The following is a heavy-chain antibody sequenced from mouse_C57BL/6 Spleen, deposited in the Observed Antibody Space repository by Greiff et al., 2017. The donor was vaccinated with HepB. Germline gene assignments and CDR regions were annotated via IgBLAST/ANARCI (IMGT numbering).Heavy chain of an antibody. D-gene: IGHD2-5*01. Sequence: QVHVKQSGPGLVQPSQSLSITCTVSGFSLTSYGVHWVRQSPGKGLEWLGVIWSGGSTDYNAAFISRLSISKDNSKSQVFFKMNSLQADDTAIYYCASYYSNYFDYWGQGTTLTVSA. CDR3: ASYYSNYFDY. CDR2: IWSGGST. V-gene: IGHV2-2*01. CDR1: GFSLTSYG. J-gene: IGHJ2*01.